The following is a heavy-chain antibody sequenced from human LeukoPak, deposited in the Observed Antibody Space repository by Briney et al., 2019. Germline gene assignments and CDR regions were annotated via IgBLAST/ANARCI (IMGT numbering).Heavy chain of an antibody. Sequence: ASVTVSCKASGYTFTNYALHWVRQAPGQRLEWMGWINAGNGNTKYSQKFQGRVTVTRDTSASTAYMELSSLRSEDTAVYYCARGPDRGNWFDPWGQGTLVTVSS. V-gene: IGHV1-3*01. CDR3: ARGPDRGNWFDP. CDR1: GYTFTNYA. CDR2: INAGNGNT. J-gene: IGHJ5*02.